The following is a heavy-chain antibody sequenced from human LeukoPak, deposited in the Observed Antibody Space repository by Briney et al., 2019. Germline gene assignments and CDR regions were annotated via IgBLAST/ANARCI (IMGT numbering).Heavy chain of an antibody. CDR2: ISYDGSNK. J-gene: IGHJ4*02. D-gene: IGHD6-19*01. CDR1: GFTFSSYA. CDR3: ARVRIVAGREQGFDY. V-gene: IGHV3-30-3*01. Sequence: PGRSLRLSCAASGFTFSSYAMHWVCQAPGKGLEWVAVISYDGSNKYYADSVKGRFTISRDNSKNTLYLQMNSLRAEDTAVYYCARVRIVAGREQGFDYWGQGTLVTVSS.